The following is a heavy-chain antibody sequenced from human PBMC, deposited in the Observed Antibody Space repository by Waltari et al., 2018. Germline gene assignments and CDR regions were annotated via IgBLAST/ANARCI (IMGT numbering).Heavy chain of an antibody. CDR1: GFTFSTFA. CDR2: LNPGWEIT. J-gene: IGHJ4*02. Sequence: EVQLLESGGGLVQPGGSLRLSCAASGFTFSTFAMNWVRQAPGQGRGWVSALNPGWEITYYADAVTGRFTISRDNSKNTLYLQMNSLTAEDTALYYCAKDVGDAARQALDYWGQGALVTVSP. CDR3: AKDVGDAARQALDY. D-gene: IGHD6-6*01. V-gene: IGHV3-23*01.